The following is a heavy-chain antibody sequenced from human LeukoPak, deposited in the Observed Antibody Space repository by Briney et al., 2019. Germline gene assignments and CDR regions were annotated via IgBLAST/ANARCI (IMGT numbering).Heavy chain of an antibody. Sequence: PSETLSLTCTVSGGSISGYYWSWIRQPPGKGLEWMGYIYYSGRPNYTPSLKSRVTISLDPSKTQFSLKLSSVTAADTAVYYCARVLTYGSRTYYFDYWGQGTLVTVSS. V-gene: IGHV4-59*01. D-gene: IGHD3-10*01. CDR2: IYYSGRP. CDR3: ARVLTYGSRTYYFDY. J-gene: IGHJ4*02. CDR1: GGSISGYY.